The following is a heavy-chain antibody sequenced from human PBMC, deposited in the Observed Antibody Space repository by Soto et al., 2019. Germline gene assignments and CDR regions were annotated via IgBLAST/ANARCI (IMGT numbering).Heavy chain of an antibody. CDR1: GGSISSSSYY. J-gene: IGHJ6*02. Sequence: PSETLSLTCTVSGGSISSSSYYWGWIRQPPGKGQEWIGSIYYSGSTYYNPSLRSRVTISVDTSKNQFSLKLSSVTAADTAVYYCARLRGPGYSSSEFYYYYGMDVWGQGTTVTVS. CDR2: IYYSGST. CDR3: ARLRGPGYSSSEFYYYYGMDV. D-gene: IGHD6-13*01. V-gene: IGHV4-39*01.